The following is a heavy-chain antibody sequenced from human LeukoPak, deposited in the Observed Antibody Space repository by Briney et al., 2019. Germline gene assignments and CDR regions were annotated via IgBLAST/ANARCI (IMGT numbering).Heavy chain of an antibody. J-gene: IGHJ4*02. Sequence: GESLKISCKGSGYSFTSYWIGWVRQMPGKGLEWMGIIYPGDSDTRYSPSFQGQVTISAAKSISTAYLQWNSLKASDTAMYYCARSTSGWYNGFDYWGQGTLVTASS. D-gene: IGHD6-19*01. CDR2: IYPGDSDT. V-gene: IGHV5-51*01. CDR1: GYSFTSYW. CDR3: ARSTSGWYNGFDY.